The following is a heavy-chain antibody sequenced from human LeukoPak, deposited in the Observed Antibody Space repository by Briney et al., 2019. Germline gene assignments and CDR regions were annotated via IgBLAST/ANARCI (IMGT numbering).Heavy chain of an antibody. CDR1: GGSISSGGYY. CDR2: IYYSGST. V-gene: IGHV4-31*03. Sequence: PSETLSLTCTVSGGSISSGGYYWSWIRQHPGKGLEWIGYIYYSGSTYYNPSLKSRVTISVDTSKNQFSLKLSSVTAADTAVYYCARSYGEQQNWFDPWGQGTLVTVSS. CDR3: ARSYGEQQNWFDP. J-gene: IGHJ5*02. D-gene: IGHD4-17*01.